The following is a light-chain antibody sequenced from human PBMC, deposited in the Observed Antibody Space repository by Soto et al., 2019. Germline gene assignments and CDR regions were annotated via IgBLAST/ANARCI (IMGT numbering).Light chain of an antibody. J-gene: IGKJ3*01. CDR1: QSVSSY. Sequence: DIQMTQSPSSLSASVGDRVTITCRASQSVSSYLNWYQQKPGKAPKLLIYAASSLQSGVPSRFSGSGSGIDFTLTISSLQPEDFATYYCQQSDNTLFTFGPGTKVDI. V-gene: IGKV1-39*01. CDR3: QQSDNTLFT. CDR2: AAS.